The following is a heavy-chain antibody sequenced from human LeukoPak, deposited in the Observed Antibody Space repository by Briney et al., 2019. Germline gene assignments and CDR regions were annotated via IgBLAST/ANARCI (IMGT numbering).Heavy chain of an antibody. D-gene: IGHD2-2*01. CDR1: GFTFSNFG. V-gene: IGHV3-30*18. CDR2: ISYDGSNK. Sequence: AGRSLRLSCAASGFTFSNFGMHWVRQAPGKGLEWVAVISYDGSNKYYADSVKGRFTISRDNSKNTLYLQMNSLRAEDTAVYYCAKDKASRTAAIDYWGQGTLVTVSS. J-gene: IGHJ4*02. CDR3: AKDKASRTAAIDY.